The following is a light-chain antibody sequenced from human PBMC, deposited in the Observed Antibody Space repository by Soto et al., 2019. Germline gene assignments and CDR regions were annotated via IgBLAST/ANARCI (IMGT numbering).Light chain of an antibody. CDR3: QQYNNWPPYT. V-gene: IGKV3-15*01. CDR2: GAS. Sequence: EIVMTQSPATLSVSPGERATLSCRASQSVSSNLAWYQQKPGQAPRLLIYGASTRATGIPARFIYSGSRTDFTLTISSLQSEDFGVYYCQQYNNWPPYTLGQGTKLEIK. J-gene: IGKJ2*01. CDR1: QSVSSN.